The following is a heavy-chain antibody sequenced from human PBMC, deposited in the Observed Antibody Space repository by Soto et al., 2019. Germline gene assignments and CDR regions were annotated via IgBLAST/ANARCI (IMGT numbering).Heavy chain of an antibody. CDR3: VKPDMRGSGFYYFHY. CDR1: GASISTSNYY. D-gene: IGHD6-19*01. CDR2: FFYGGST. V-gene: IGHV4-39*01. Sequence: ASETLSLTCNVSGASISTSNYYWGWIRQPPGKRLEWLGSFFYGGSTSYDPSLESRLTMSVDTSKNQFSLMLRSVTAADTAVYYCVKPDMRGSGFYYFHYWGRGILVTVSS. J-gene: IGHJ4*02.